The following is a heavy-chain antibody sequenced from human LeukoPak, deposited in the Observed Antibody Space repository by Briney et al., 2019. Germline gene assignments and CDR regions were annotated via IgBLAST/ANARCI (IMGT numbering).Heavy chain of an antibody. CDR1: GFTLSEYY. Sequence: GGSLRLSCAASGFTLSEYYMSWIRQAPGKGLEWLSHISGSGTTIYDADSVKGRFTISRDNAKNSLSLQMDSLRDEDTAVYYCAGGWTTLDSWGQGTLVTVSS. D-gene: IGHD1-14*01. V-gene: IGHV3-11*01. J-gene: IGHJ4*02. CDR2: ISGSGTTI. CDR3: AGGWTTLDS.